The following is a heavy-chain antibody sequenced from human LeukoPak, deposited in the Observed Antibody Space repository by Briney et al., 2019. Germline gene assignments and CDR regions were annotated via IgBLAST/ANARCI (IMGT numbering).Heavy chain of an antibody. D-gene: IGHD3-22*01. V-gene: IGHV3-23*01. Sequence: GGSMRLSCAASGFTFSSYAMSWVRQAPGKGLEWVSAISGSGGSTYYADSVKGRFTISRDNSKNTLYLQMNSLRAEDTAVYYCAKERSPRITMIVNYWGQGTLVTVSS. CDR3: AKERSPRITMIVNY. J-gene: IGHJ4*02. CDR2: ISGSGGST. CDR1: GFTFSSYA.